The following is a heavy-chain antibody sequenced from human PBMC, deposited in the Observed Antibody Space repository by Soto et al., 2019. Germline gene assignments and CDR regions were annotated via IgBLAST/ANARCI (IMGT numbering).Heavy chain of an antibody. CDR1: GYSFTSYW. CDR3: ARLKKVTNHYYYYYGMDV. CDR2: IDPSDSYT. Sequence: PGESLKISCKGSGYSFTSYWISWVRQMPGKGLEWMGRIDPSDSYTNYSPSFQGHVTISADKSISTAYLQWSSLKASDTAMYYCARLKKVTNHYYYYYGMDVWGQGTTVTVSS. J-gene: IGHJ6*02. D-gene: IGHD4-17*01. V-gene: IGHV5-10-1*01.